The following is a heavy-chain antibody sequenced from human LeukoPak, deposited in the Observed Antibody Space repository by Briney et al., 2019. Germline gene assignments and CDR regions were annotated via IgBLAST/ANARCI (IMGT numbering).Heavy chain of an antibody. CDR2: MNPNSGNT. Sequence: ASVKVSCKASGYTFTSYDINWVRQATRQGLEWMGWMNPNSGNTGYAQKFQGRVTMTRNTSISTAYMELSSLRSEDTAVYYCARAGRYSYYYYYYGMDVWGQGTTVTVSS. J-gene: IGHJ6*02. CDR1: GYTFTSYD. CDR3: ARAGRYSYYYYYYGMDV. V-gene: IGHV1-8*01. D-gene: IGHD3-10*01.